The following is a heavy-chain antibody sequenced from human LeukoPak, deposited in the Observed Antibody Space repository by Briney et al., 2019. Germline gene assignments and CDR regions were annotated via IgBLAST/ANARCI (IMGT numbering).Heavy chain of an antibody. V-gene: IGHV3-30*02. D-gene: IGHD3-3*01. Sequence: GGSLRLSCAASTFTSSSNGMHWVRQAQGKGLEWVAFIRDDGSNKNQVEFVEGRFSISRDNSKHTVYLQMNSLRPEDTAVYFCAKDHGEWFLYMDVWGKGTTVTVSS. J-gene: IGHJ6*03. CDR1: TFTSSSNG. CDR3: AKDHGEWFLYMDV. CDR2: IRDDGSNK.